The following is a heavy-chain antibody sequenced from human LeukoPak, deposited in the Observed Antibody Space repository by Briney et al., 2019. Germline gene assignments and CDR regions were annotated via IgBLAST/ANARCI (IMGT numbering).Heavy chain of an antibody. CDR3: ARDGYKYYFDY. V-gene: IGHV4-59*01. J-gene: IGHJ4*02. D-gene: IGHD5-24*01. CDR1: GGSISSYY. Sequence: PSETLSLTCTVSGGSISSYYWSWIRQPPGKGLEWIGYIYYSGSTNYNPSLKSRVTISVDTPKNQFSLKLSSVTAADTAVYYCARDGYKYYFDYWGQGTLVTVSS. CDR2: IYYSGST.